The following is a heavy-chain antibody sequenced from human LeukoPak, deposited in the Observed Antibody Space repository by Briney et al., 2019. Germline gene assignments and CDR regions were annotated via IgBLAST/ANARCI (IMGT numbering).Heavy chain of an antibody. Sequence: SVKVSCKASGGTFSSYAISWVRQAPGQGLEWMGRIIPILGIANYAQKFQGRVTVTADKSTSTAYMELSSLRSEDTAVYYCAKVFPISSSGYCSSTSCSNLPNPTGYFDYWGQGTLVTVSS. CDR2: IIPILGIA. CDR1: GGTFSSYA. J-gene: IGHJ4*02. V-gene: IGHV1-69*04. CDR3: AKVFPISSSGYCSSTSCSNLPNPTGYFDY. D-gene: IGHD2-2*01.